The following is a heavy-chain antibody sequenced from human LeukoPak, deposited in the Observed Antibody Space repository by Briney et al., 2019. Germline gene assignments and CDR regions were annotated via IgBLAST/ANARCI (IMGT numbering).Heavy chain of an antibody. D-gene: IGHD1-26*01. CDR1: GYTFTGYY. Sequence: ASVKVSCKASGYTFTGYYMHWVRQAPGQGLEWMGWINPNSGGTNYAQKFQGRVTMTRDTSISTAYMELSRLRSDDTAVYYCARETSGSYSIFDYWGQGTLVIVSS. J-gene: IGHJ4*02. CDR2: INPNSGGT. CDR3: ARETSGSYSIFDY. V-gene: IGHV1-2*02.